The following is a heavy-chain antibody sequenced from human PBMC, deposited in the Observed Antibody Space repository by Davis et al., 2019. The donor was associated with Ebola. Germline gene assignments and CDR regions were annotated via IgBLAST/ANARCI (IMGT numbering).Heavy chain of an antibody. CDR3: ARGGGYSYRRRYYFDY. V-gene: IGHV1-2*04. J-gene: IGHJ4*02. CDR1: GYTFTGYY. D-gene: IGHD5-18*01. Sequence: ASVKVSCKASGYTFTGYYMHWVRQAPGQGLEWMGWINPNSGGTNYAQKFQGWVTMTRDTSISTAYMELSRLRSEDTAVYYCARGGGYSYRRRYYFDYWGQGTLVTVSS. CDR2: INPNSGGT.